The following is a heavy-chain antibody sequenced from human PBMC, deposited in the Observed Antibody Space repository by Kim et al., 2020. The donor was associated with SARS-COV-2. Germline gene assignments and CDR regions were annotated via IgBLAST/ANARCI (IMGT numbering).Heavy chain of an antibody. J-gene: IGHJ4*02. V-gene: IGHV3-74*01. CDR1: GFTFSSFW. Sequence: GGSLRLSCAASGFTFSSFWMHWVRQAPGKGLVWVSRINSNGSPTNYADSVKGRFTISRDNVKDTLYLQMDSLRPEDTGVYYCARESSNYQDYFENWGQGTLVTVSS. D-gene: IGHD2-2*01. CDR3: ARESSNYQDYFEN. CDR2: INSNGSPT.